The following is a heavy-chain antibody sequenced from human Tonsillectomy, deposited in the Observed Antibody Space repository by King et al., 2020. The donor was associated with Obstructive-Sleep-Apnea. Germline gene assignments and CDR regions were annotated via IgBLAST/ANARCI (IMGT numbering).Heavy chain of an antibody. CDR2: FSWNSGSI. J-gene: IGHJ6*02. CDR3: AKHMASSYYYYGMDV. CDR1: GFTFDDYA. V-gene: IGHV3-9*01. Sequence: VQLVESGGGLVQPGRSLRLSCVASGFTFDDYAIHLVQQDSGKGLEWVYGFSWNSGSISNADSVKGRFTMSRDNDKNSLYLQINSLRAEDTALYYCAKHMASSYYYYGMDVWGQGTTVTVSS.